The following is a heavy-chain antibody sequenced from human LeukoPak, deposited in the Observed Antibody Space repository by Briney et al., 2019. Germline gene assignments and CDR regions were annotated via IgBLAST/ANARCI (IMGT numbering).Heavy chain of an antibody. V-gene: IGHV4-34*01. CDR1: GGSFSGYY. J-gene: IGHJ6*03. CDR3: ARLAFGELSRYYYYYMDV. D-gene: IGHD3-10*01. CDR2: INHSGST. Sequence: SETLSLTCAVYGGSFSGYYWSWIRQPPGKGLEWIGEINHSGSTNYNPSLKSRVTISVDTSKNQFSLKLSSVTAADTAVYYCARLAFGELSRYYYYYMDVWGKGTTVTISS.